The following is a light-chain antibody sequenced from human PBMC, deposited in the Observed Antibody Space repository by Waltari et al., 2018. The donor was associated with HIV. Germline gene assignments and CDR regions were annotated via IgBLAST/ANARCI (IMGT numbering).Light chain of an antibody. J-gene: IGLJ3*02. CDR1: TSDVGRYNY. V-gene: IGLV2-8*01. CDR3: SSFGGNNPYLV. Sequence: QSALTQPPSASGSPGQSVIISCTGTTSDVGRYNYVSWYQQHPGRAPKLMIYEVNKRPPGVPGRFSGPKSGNTASLTVSGLQAEDEANYYCSSFGGNNPYLVFGGGTTLTVL. CDR2: EVN.